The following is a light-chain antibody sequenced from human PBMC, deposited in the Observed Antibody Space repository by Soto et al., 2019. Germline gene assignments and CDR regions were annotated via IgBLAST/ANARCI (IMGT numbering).Light chain of an antibody. Sequence: QSALTQPPSASGSPGQSVTISCTETSSDVGNYNYVSWYQQHPGKAPKLMIFEVSKRPSGVPHRFSGSKSGNTASLTVSGLQPEDEADYYCSSYSGSNDVVFGGGTKLTVL. V-gene: IGLV2-8*01. CDR2: EVS. J-gene: IGLJ3*02. CDR3: SSYSGSNDVV. CDR1: SSDVGNYNY.